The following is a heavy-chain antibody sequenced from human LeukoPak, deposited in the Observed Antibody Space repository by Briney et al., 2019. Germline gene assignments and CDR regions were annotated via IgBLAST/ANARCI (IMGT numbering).Heavy chain of an antibody. V-gene: IGHV4-30-2*01. D-gene: IGHD3-22*01. Sequence: PSQTLSLTCAVSGGSISSGGYSWSRIRQPPGKGLEWIGYIYHSGSTYYNPSLKSRVTISVDRSKNQFSLKLSSVTAADTAVYYCARGPTYYYDSSGYDYWGQGTLVTVSS. CDR2: IYHSGST. J-gene: IGHJ4*02. CDR3: ARGPTYYYDSSGYDY. CDR1: GGSISSGGYS.